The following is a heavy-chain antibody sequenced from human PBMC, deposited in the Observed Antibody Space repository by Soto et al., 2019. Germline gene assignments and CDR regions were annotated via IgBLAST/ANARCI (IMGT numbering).Heavy chain of an antibody. J-gene: IGHJ6*03. V-gene: IGHV3-33*01. Sequence: QVQLVESGGGVVQPGRSPRLSCVASGFTFSNYGIHWVRQAPGKGLEWVAVIWYDGNNKYYADSVKGRFTISRDNSRNTLYLQMNSLRAEDTAAYYCARGGGHYYYYMDVWGKGTTVTVSS. CDR2: IWYDGNNK. CDR1: GFTFSNYG. D-gene: IGHD3-16*01. CDR3: ARGGGHYYYYMDV.